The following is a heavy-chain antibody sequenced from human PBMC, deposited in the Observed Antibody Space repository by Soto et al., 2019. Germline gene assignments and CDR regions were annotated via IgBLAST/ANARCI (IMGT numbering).Heavy chain of an antibody. CDR2: ISGSGGST. Sequence: PGGSLRLCCGASGFTFSGYAMSWVRQATGKGLEWVSAISGSGGSTDYADSVKGRFTISRENSKNTMYLQMNSLRAEDTAVYYCAKSAILTGLSYYCAQGTLVPVSS. CDR1: GFTFSGYA. V-gene: IGHV3-23*01. J-gene: IGHJ4*02. CDR3: AKSAILTGLSYY. D-gene: IGHD3-9*01.